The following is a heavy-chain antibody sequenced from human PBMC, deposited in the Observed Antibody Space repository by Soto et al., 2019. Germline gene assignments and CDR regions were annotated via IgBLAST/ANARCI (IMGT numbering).Heavy chain of an antibody. CDR3: ARVDSSGSYFDY. J-gene: IGHJ4*02. CDR2: IYYTGST. V-gene: IGHV4-59*01. CDR1: GGSISSYY. D-gene: IGHD3-22*01. Sequence: PSETLSLTCTVSGGSISSYYWSWIRQPPGKGLEWIAYIYYTGSTNYNTSLKSRVTLSADTSKNQFSLKLISVTAADTAMYYCARVDSSGSYFDYWGQGTLVTVSS.